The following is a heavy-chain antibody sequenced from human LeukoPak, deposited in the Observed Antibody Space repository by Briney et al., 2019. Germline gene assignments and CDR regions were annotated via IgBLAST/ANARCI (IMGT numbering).Heavy chain of an antibody. CDR3: AKRRRDQLLLGDWFDP. Sequence: GESLKISCKGSGFIFTEYWIGWVRQMPGKGLEWRGIIYPGDSQTLYSPSLQGQVTISADKSIYTVYLQWNSLKASDTAMYYCAKRRRDQLLLGDWFDPWGQGTLVTVSS. D-gene: IGHD2-2*01. J-gene: IGHJ5*02. V-gene: IGHV5-51*01. CDR2: IYPGDSQT. CDR1: GFIFTEYW.